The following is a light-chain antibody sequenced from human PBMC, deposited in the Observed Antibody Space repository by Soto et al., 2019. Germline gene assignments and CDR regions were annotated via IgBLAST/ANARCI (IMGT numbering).Light chain of an antibody. CDR3: QQYNNWPPWT. CDR2: GAS. V-gene: IGKV3-15*01. J-gene: IGKJ1*01. CDR1: QSISSN. Sequence: EIVMTQSPATLSVSPGERATLTCGASQSISSNLAWYQQKPGQAPRLLIYGASTRATGIPARFSGSGSGTEFTLTISSLQSEDFAVYSCQQYNNWPPWTFGQGTKVEIK.